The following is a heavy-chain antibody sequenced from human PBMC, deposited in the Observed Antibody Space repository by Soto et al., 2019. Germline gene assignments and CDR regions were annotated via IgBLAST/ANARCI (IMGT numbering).Heavy chain of an antibody. J-gene: IGHJ6*02. Sequence: EVRLVESGGGLVQPGRSLRLSCVASGFTFDDYAMHWVRQAPGKGLEWLSGLDWNSGSVDYADSVKGRFIISRDSADKSLYLRMIRLRADGTASYYCGKGRSSYQVLVGLDVWGQGTTVIVSS. V-gene: IGHV3-9*01. D-gene: IGHD2-2*01. CDR1: GFTFDDYA. CDR2: LDWNSGSV. CDR3: GKGRSSYQVLVGLDV.